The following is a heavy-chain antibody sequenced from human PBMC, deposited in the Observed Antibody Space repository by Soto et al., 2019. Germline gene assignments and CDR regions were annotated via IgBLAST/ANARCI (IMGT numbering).Heavy chain of an antibody. Sequence: QVQLVQSGAEVKKPGASVKVSCKASGYTFNNYGISWVRQAPGQGLEWMGWISTYHGYANYAQNVQGRVTMTTDTSTTTAYMELRSLRSDGTAVYYCARNGSGTYYTVPDYWGQGTLVTVSS. CDR1: GYTFNNYG. D-gene: IGHD3-10*01. V-gene: IGHV1-18*04. CDR2: ISTYHGYA. CDR3: ARNGSGTYYTVPDY. J-gene: IGHJ4*02.